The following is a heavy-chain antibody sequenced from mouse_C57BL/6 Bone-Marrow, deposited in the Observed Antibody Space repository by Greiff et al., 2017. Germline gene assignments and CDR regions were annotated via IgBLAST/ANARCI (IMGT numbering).Heavy chain of an antibody. CDR1: GYTFTSYW. Sequence: QVQLQQPGTELVKPGASVKLSCKASGYTFTSYWMHWVKQRPGQGLEWIGNINPSNGGTNYNEKFKSKATLTVDKSSSTAYMQLSSLTSEDSAVFYCARTLLFSWYFDVWGTGTTVTVSS. CDR3: ARTLLFSWYFDV. V-gene: IGHV1-53*01. J-gene: IGHJ1*03. D-gene: IGHD1-1*01. CDR2: INPSNGGT.